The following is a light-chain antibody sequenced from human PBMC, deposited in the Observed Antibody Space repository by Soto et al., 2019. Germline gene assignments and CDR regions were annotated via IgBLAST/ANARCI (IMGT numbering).Light chain of an antibody. CDR3: CSYAGDSYV. V-gene: IGLV2-11*01. Sequence: QSVLTQPRSVSGSPGPSVTISCTGTSSDVGGYNYVSWYQLHPGKAPKLLIHDVTKRPSGVPDRFSGSKSGNTASLTISGLQDEDEADYYCCSYAGDSYVFGTGTKVTVL. J-gene: IGLJ1*01. CDR2: DVT. CDR1: SSDVGGYNY.